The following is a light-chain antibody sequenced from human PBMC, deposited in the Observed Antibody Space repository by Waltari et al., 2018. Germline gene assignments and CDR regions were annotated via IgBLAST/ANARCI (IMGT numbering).Light chain of an antibody. V-gene: IGKV3-15*01. CDR3: QQYNSWPYT. CDR2: DAS. CDR1: QSISNK. Sequence: EIVMTQSPATLSVSPGERAILSCRASQSISNKLAWYQQKPGQAPRLLIYDASTRATGSPATFSGSGSETEFTLTSSSLQSEDVVVYYSQQYNSWPYTIGQGTKLEIK. J-gene: IGKJ2*01.